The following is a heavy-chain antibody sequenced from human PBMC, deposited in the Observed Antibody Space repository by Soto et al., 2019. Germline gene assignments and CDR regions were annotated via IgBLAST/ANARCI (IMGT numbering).Heavy chain of an antibody. CDR1: GGSFSGYY. CDR2: INHSGST. Sequence: QVQLQQWGAGLLKPPETLSLTCAVYGGSFSGYYWSWIRQPPGKGLEWIGEINHSGSTNYNPSLKSRVTISVDTSKNQFSLKLSSVTAADTAVYYCARPPFANYDFWSGYYTPDYWYFDLWGRGTLVTVSS. V-gene: IGHV4-34*01. CDR3: ARPPFANYDFWSGYYTPDYWYFDL. D-gene: IGHD3-3*01. J-gene: IGHJ2*01.